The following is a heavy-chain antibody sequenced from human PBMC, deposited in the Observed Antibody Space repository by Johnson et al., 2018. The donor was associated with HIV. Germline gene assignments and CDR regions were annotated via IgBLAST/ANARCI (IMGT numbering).Heavy chain of an antibody. CDR1: GLSFSSYG. CDR2: IWSDGSNK. V-gene: IGHV3-33*01. J-gene: IGHJ3*02. D-gene: IGHD4-17*01. Sequence: QVQLVESGGGVVQPGRSVRLSCAASGLSFSSYGMEWVRQAQGKGLEWVAVIWSDGSNKHYADSVKGRFTISRDNSKNTLYLQMNSLRAEDTAVYYCARDGTTGPSGDAYDIWGQGTMVTVSS. CDR3: ARDGTTGPSGDAYDI.